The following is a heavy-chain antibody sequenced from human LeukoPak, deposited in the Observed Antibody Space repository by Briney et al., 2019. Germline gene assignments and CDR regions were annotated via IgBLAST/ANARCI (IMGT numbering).Heavy chain of an antibody. CDR2: IYYSGST. CDR3: AGGSSGYFDAFDI. D-gene: IGHD3-22*01. Sequence: SETLSLTCTVSGGSISSYYWSWIRQPPGKGLEWIGYIYYSGSTNYNPSLKSRVTISVGTSKNQFSLKLSSVTAADTAVYYCAGGSSGYFDAFDIWGQGTMVTVSS. J-gene: IGHJ3*02. V-gene: IGHV4-59*01. CDR1: GGSISSYY.